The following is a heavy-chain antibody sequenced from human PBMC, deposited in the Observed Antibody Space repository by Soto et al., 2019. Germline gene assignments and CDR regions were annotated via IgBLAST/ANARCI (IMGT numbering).Heavy chain of an antibody. CDR1: GFTFSNYP. CDR3: KKLRGYVSGLYYFDS. V-gene: IGHV3-23*01. J-gene: IGHJ4*02. Sequence: HPGGSLRLSCTASGFTFSNYPMGWVRQAPGKGLEWVAYISVRETTYYVDSVKGRFTISRDNTKATLSLQMYNLGAEDTAIYFCKKLRGYVSGLYYFDSWGLGTLVTVSS. D-gene: IGHD2-15*01. CDR2: ISVRETT.